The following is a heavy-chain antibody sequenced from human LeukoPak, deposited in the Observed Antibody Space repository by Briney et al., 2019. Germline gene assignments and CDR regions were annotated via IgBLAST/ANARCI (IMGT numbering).Heavy chain of an antibody. D-gene: IGHD6-13*01. V-gene: IGHV4-4*07. CDR2: IYTSGST. J-gene: IGHJ4*02. Sequence: SETLSLTCTVSGGSISSYYWSWIRQPAGKGLEWIGRIYTSGSTNYNPSLKSRVTISVDTSKNQFSLKLSSVTAADTAVYYCARVAQGVIAAAGTGYFDYWGQGTLVTVSS. CDR1: GGSISSYY. CDR3: ARVAQGVIAAAGTGYFDY.